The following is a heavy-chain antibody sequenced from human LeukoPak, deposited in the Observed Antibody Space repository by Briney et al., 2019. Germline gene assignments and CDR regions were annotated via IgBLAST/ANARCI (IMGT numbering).Heavy chain of an antibody. J-gene: IGHJ4*02. D-gene: IGHD6-19*01. V-gene: IGHV1-2*06. CDR3: ARDLSGWFGDFDY. CDR2: INPNSGGT. Sequence: ASVKVSCKASGYTLTGYYMHWVRQAPGQGLEWMGRINPNSGGTNYAQKFQGRVTMTRDTSINTAYMELSRLRSDDTAVYYCARDLSGWFGDFDYWGQGTLVTVSS. CDR1: GYTLTGYY.